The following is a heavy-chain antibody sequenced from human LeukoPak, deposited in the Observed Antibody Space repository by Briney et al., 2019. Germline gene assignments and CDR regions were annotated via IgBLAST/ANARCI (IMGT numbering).Heavy chain of an antibody. CDR2: VSGYTGNT. CDR3: ARGEVSASLYYFDF. J-gene: IGHJ4*02. Sequence: ASVTVSCKTSGYTFTTYGVSWVRQAPGQGLEWMGWVSGYTGNTNYAERFQGRGTMTTDTSTTTVYMELTSLRSDDTAVYYCARGEVSASLYYFDFWGQGTLVTVS. D-gene: IGHD2-2*01. V-gene: IGHV1-18*01. CDR1: GYTFTTYG.